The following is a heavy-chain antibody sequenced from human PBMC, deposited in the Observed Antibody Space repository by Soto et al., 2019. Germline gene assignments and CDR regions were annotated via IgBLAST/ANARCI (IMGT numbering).Heavy chain of an antibody. CDR2: IYYSGST. Sequence: PSETLSLTCTVSGGSISSSSYYWGWIRQPPGKGLEWIGSIYYSGSTYYNPSLKSRVTISVDTSKNQFSLKLSSVTAADTAVYYCANVGRVTTVKNKRDYYYYGMDVWGQGTTVTVS. V-gene: IGHV4-39*01. CDR1: GGSISSSSYY. CDR3: ANVGRVTTVKNKRDYYYYGMDV. D-gene: IGHD4-4*01. J-gene: IGHJ6*01.